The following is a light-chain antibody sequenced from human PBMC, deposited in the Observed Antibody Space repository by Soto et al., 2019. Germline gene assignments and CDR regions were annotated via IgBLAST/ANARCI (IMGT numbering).Light chain of an antibody. J-gene: IGKJ2*01. Sequence: EIVMTQSPATLSVAPVERATLSCRASQSVNSNLAWYQQKPGQAPSLLIYGASTRATGVPARFSGSGSGTEFTLTISSLQSEDFAVYYCQQYNNWPPYTFGQGTKLEIK. CDR3: QQYNNWPPYT. CDR1: QSVNSN. CDR2: GAS. V-gene: IGKV3-15*01.